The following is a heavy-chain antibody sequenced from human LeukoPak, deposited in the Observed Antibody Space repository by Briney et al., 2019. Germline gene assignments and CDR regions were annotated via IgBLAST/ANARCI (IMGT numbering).Heavy chain of an antibody. CDR1: GYTFTGYY. D-gene: IGHD6-19*01. V-gene: IGHV1-2*02. J-gene: IGHJ4*02. CDR3: ATLSSGWYLETDY. Sequence: ASVKVSCKASGYTFTGYYMHWVRQAPGQGLEWMGWINPNSGGTNYAQKFQGRVTMTRDTSISTAYMELSRLRSDDTAVYYCATLSSGWYLETDYWGQGTLVTVSS. CDR2: INPNSGGT.